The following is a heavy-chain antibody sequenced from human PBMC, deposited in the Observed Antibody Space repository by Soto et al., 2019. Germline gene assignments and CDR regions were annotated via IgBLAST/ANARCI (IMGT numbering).Heavy chain of an antibody. Sequence: QITLKESGPTLVKPTQTLTLTCTFSGFSLSTSGVGVGWIRPPPGKALEWLGPIYWDDDKRYSPSLKSRLTITKDTSKSQVVLTMTNMDPVDTATYYCAHSGYSGYAPSYFDYWGQGSLVIVSS. V-gene: IGHV2-5*02. D-gene: IGHD5-12*01. CDR2: IYWDDDK. CDR1: GFSLSTSGVG. J-gene: IGHJ4*02. CDR3: AHSGYSGYAPSYFDY.